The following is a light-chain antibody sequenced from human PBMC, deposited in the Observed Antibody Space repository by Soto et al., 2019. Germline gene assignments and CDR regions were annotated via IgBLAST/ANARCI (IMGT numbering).Light chain of an antibody. CDR2: GSS. V-gene: IGKV3-11*01. J-gene: IGKJ5*01. CDR1: QSVSSY. CDR3: QQRSNWPPIT. Sequence: EIVLTQSPATLSLSPGERATLSCRASQSVSSYLAWLQQKPGQAPRLLIYGSSNRATGIPARFSGSGSGTDFTLTISSLEPEDFAVYYCQQRSNWPPITFGHGTRLEIK.